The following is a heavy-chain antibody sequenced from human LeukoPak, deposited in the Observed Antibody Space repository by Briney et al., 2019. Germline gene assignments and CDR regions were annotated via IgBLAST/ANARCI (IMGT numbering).Heavy chain of an antibody. D-gene: IGHD2-2*01. CDR1: GFTFSIYA. V-gene: IGHV3-30-3*01. Sequence: GGSLRLSCVGSGFTFSIYAMHWVRQAPGKGLEWVAVISYDGSNKYYADSVKGRFTISRDNSKNTLYLQMNSLRAEDTAVYYCARSAARYYYYYMDGWGKGTTVTVSS. CDR3: ARSAARYYYYYMDG. J-gene: IGHJ6*03. CDR2: ISYDGSNK.